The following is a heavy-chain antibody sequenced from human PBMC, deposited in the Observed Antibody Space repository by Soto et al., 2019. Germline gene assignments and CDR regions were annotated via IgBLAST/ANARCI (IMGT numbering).Heavy chain of an antibody. J-gene: IGHJ6*02. CDR3: ARGDDFDYYYGVDV. CDR1: GGTFSNHA. Sequence: QVQLVQSGAEVKKPGSSVKVSCKASGGTFSNHAISWVRQAPGQGLEWMGGIVPMFGTSNYAQKFQGRVTTTADKSSNTAYMELGSLTSEGTAVYYCARGDDFDYYYGVDVWGQGTTVTVSS. CDR2: IVPMFGTS. V-gene: IGHV1-69*06. D-gene: IGHD3-16*01.